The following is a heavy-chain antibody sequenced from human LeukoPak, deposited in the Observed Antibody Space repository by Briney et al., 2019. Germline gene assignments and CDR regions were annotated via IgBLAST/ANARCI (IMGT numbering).Heavy chain of an antibody. Sequence: GGSLRLSCAASGFTVSSNYMSWVRQAPGEGLGWGSVIYSDGRTLYADCVKGRLTISRHTSKNTLYLQMNSLRAEDAAVYYCARESNSGYYLSYWGQGTLVTVSP. D-gene: IGHD3-22*01. CDR1: GFTVSSNY. CDR2: IYSDGRT. CDR3: ARESNSGYYLSY. V-gene: IGHV3-66*01. J-gene: IGHJ4*02.